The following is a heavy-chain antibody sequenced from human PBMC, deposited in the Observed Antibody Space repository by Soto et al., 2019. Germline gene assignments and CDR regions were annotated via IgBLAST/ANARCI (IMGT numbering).Heavy chain of an antibody. D-gene: IGHD2-21*02. CDR2: INAGNGNT. V-gene: IGHV1-3*01. J-gene: IGHJ4*02. CDR1: GYTFTSYA. Sequence: ETSVKVSCKASGYTFTSYAMHWVRQAPGQRLEWMGWINAGNGNTKYSQKFQGRVTITRDTSASTAYMELSSLRSEDTAVYYCARSIVVVTALDYWGQGTLVTVSS. CDR3: ARSIVVVTALDY.